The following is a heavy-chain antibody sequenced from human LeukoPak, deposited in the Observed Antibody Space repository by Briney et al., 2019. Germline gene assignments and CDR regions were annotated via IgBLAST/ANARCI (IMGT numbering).Heavy chain of an antibody. CDR2: IWYDGSNK. J-gene: IGHJ4*02. CDR1: GFTFSSYG. V-gene: IGHV3-33*01. CDR3: ARAGYSGYDYIVDY. Sequence: PGRSLRLSCAASGFTFSSYGMHWVREAPGKGLEWVAVIWYDGSNKYYADSVKGRLTISRDNSKNTLYLQMNSLRAEDTAVYYCARAGYSGYDYIVDYWGQGTLVTVSS. D-gene: IGHD5-12*01.